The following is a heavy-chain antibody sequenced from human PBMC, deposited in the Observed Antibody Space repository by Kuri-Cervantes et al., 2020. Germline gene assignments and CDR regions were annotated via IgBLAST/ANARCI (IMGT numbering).Heavy chain of an antibody. CDR3: ARVGVGAQIFDY. CDR2: ISGSGGST. J-gene: IGHJ4*02. Sequence: GGSLRLSCAASGFIFSSNAMSWVRQAPGKGLEWVSAISGSGGSTYYADSVKGRFTISRDNAKNSLYLQMNSLRAEDTAVYYCARVGVGAQIFDYWGQGTLVTVSS. CDR1: GFIFSSNA. V-gene: IGHV3-23*01. D-gene: IGHD1-26*01.